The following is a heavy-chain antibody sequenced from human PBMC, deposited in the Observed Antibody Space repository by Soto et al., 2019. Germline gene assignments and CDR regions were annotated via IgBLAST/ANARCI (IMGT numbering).Heavy chain of an antibody. CDR3: ATASSIGGRLWYFDL. Sequence: EVQLVQSGAEVKKPGATVKISCKVSGYIFTDYYVYWVQQAPGKGLEWMGFLDPEDGETKYAEKFQGRITITADTSTETAYMELSSLRSEDTAVYYCATASSIGGRLWYFDLWGRGTLVTVSS. V-gene: IGHV1-69-2*01. CDR1: GYIFTDYY. CDR2: LDPEDGET. D-gene: IGHD6-6*01. J-gene: IGHJ2*01.